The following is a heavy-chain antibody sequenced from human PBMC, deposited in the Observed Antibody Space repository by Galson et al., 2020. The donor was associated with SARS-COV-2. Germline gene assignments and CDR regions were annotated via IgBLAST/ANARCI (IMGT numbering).Heavy chain of an antibody. V-gene: IGHV3-11*01. CDR3: ARDCTSTSCYKFDL. CDR1: GFMFSDYY. J-gene: IGHJ4*02. Sequence: TGGSLRLSCAASGFMFSDYYINWIRQAPGKGLEWISYISSSGHNIYYAESVKGRFTISRDNAKNSLSLQMNSLRAEDTAVYYCARDCTSTSCYKFDLWGQGTLVTVSS. CDR2: ISSSGHNI. D-gene: IGHD2-2*02.